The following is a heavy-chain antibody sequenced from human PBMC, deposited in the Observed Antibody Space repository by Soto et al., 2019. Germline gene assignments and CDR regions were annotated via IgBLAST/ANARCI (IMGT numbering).Heavy chain of an antibody. V-gene: IGHV4-39*01. CDR1: GGCISSSSYY. J-gene: IGHJ6*02. Sequence: PSETLSLTCTVSGGCISSSSYYWGWIRQPPGKGLEWIGSIYYSGSTYYNPSLKSRVTISVDTSKNQFSLKLSSVTAADTAVYYCARLQTGTLTRDYYYGVDVWGQGTTVT. CDR2: IYYSGST. D-gene: IGHD1-1*01. CDR3: ARLQTGTLTRDYYYGVDV.